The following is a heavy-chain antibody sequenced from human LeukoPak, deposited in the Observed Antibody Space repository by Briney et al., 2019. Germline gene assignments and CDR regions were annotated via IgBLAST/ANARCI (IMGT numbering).Heavy chain of an antibody. CDR1: GFTVSSNY. J-gene: IGHJ6*03. CDR2: IYSGGST. CDR3: ARSSNYYYYYYMDV. V-gene: IGHV3-53*01. D-gene: IGHD4-11*01. Sequence: GGSLRLSCAASGFTVSSNYMSWVRQAPGKGLEWVSVIYSGGSTYYADSVKGRFTNSRDNSKNTLYLQMNSLRAEDTAVYYCARSSNYYYYYYMDVWGKGTTVTVSS.